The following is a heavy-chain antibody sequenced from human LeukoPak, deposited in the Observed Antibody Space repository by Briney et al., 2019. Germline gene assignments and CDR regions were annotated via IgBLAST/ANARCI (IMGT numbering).Heavy chain of an antibody. J-gene: IGHJ4*02. CDR2: ISYDGSNK. CDR1: GFTFSSYA. D-gene: IGHD6-13*01. Sequence: PGVSLRLSCAASGFTFSSYAMHWVRQAPGKGLEWVAVISYDGSNKYYADSVKGRFTISRDNSKSTLYLQMNSLRAEDTAVYYCARYSSSWGLFDYWGQGTLVTVSS. V-gene: IGHV3-30*04. CDR3: ARYSSSWGLFDY.